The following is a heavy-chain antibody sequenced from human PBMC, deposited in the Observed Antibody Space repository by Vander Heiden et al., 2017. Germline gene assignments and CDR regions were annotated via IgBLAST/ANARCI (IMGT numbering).Heavy chain of an antibody. D-gene: IGHD6-25*01. V-gene: IGHV3-30*18. J-gene: IGHJ3*02. CDR2: ISYDGSNK. CDR1: GFTFSSYG. Sequence: QVQLVASGGGVVQPGRSLRLSCAASGFTFSSYGMHWVRQAPGKGLEWVAVISYDGSNKYYADSVKGRFTISRDNSKNTLYLQMNSLRAEDTAVYYCAKTSGFDIWGQGTMVTVSS. CDR3: AKTSGFDI.